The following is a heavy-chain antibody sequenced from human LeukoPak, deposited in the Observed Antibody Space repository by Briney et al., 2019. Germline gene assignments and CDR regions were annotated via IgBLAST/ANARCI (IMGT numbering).Heavy chain of an antibody. J-gene: IGHJ4*02. CDR3: ARVTWGTLAYCGGDCFRHYFDY. V-gene: IGHV4-31*03. Sequence: SETLSLTCTVSGGSISSGGYYWSWIRQHPGKGLEWIGYIYYSGSTYYNPSLKSRVTISVDTSKNQFSLKLSYVTAADTAVYYCARVTWGTLAYCGGDCFRHYFDYWGQGTLVTASS. CDR2: IYYSGST. D-gene: IGHD2-21*02. CDR1: GGSISSGGYY.